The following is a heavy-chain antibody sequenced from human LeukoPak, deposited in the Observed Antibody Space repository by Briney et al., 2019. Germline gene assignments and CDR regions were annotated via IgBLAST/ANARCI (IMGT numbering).Heavy chain of an antibody. J-gene: IGHJ4*02. Sequence: GGSLRLSCAASGFTFSHYSMNWVRQARGKGLEWVSSITSSGRYIYYADSVKGRFTISRDNANSALYLQMNSLTVEDAAIYFCTRKGSQWDFLVDFWGQGTLVTVSS. CDR3: TRKGSQWDFLVDF. D-gene: IGHD2/OR15-2a*01. V-gene: IGHV3-21*01. CDR1: GFTFSHYS. CDR2: ITSSGRYI.